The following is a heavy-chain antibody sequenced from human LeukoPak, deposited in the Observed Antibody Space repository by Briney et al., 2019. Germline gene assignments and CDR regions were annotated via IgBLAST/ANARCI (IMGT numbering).Heavy chain of an antibody. CDR1: GGSISSNVHY. J-gene: IGHJ5*02. V-gene: IGHV4-39*01. Sequence: PSETLSLTCTVSGGSISSNVHYWGWIRQPPGKGLEWIGSIYYSGSTYYNPSLKSRVTISVDTSKNQFSLKLSSVTAADTAVYYCARHNIVVVPAATNWFDPWGQGTLVTVSS. CDR2: IYYSGST. D-gene: IGHD2-2*01. CDR3: ARHNIVVVPAATNWFDP.